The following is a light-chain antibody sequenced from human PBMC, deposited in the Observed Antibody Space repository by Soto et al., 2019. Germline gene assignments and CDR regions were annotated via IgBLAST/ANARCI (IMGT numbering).Light chain of an antibody. J-gene: IGLJ1*01. Sequence: QSALTQPPSASGSPGQSVTISCTGTSSDVGAYKYVSWYQQHPGKAPKLIIYGVDERPSGVPDRFSGSKSGNTASLTVSGLQAEDEADYYCNSYTGTSNVFGTGTKLTVL. CDR3: NSYTGTSNV. CDR2: GVD. CDR1: SSDVGAYKY. V-gene: IGLV2-8*01.